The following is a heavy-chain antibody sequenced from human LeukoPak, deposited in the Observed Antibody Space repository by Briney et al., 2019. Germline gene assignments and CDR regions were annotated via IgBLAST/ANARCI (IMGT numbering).Heavy chain of an antibody. Sequence: GGSLRLSCAASGFTFSSYAMSWVRQASGKGLEWVSAISGSGGSTYYADSVKGRFTISRDNSKNTLYLQMNSLRAGDTAVYYCAKDRSSWYWFDPWGQGTLVTVSS. D-gene: IGHD6-13*01. CDR1: GFTFSSYA. CDR2: ISGSGGST. CDR3: AKDRSSWYWFDP. J-gene: IGHJ5*02. V-gene: IGHV3-23*01.